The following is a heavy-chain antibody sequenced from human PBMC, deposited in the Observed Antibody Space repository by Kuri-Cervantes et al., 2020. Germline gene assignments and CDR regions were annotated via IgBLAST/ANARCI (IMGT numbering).Heavy chain of an antibody. J-gene: IGHJ4*02. D-gene: IGHD6-19*01. CDR3: ARKFLKQWLVREFDY. Sequence: GESLKISCAASGFTFSSYDMHWVRQVTGKGLEWVSAIGTAGDTYYADSVKGRFTISRDNSKNTLYLQMNSLRAEDTAVYYCARKFLKQWLVREFDYWGQGTLVTVSS. CDR1: GFTFSSYD. V-gene: IGHV3-13*01. CDR2: IGTAGDT.